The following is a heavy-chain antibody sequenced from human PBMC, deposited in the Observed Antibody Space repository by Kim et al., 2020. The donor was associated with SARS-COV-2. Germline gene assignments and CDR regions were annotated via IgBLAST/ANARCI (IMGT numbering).Heavy chain of an antibody. V-gene: IGHV3-30*04. J-gene: IGHJ5*02. D-gene: IGHD6-13*01. CDR1: GFTFSSYA. CDR2: ISYDGSNK. CDR3: ASLFVPYSSSWYAGFDP. Sequence: GGSLRLSCAASGFTFSSYAMHWVRQAPGKGLEWVAVISYDGSNKYYVDSVKGRFTISRDNSKNTLYLQMNSLRAEDTAVYYCASLFVPYSSSWYAGFDPWGQGTLVTVSS.